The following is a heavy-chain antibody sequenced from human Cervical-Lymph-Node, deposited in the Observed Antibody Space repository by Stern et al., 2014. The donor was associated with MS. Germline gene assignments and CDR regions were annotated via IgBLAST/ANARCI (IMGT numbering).Heavy chain of an antibody. V-gene: IGHV5-51*01. CDR3: ARRRLAAAGDAFDI. CDR2: IYPGDSDT. D-gene: IGHD6-13*01. J-gene: IGHJ3*02. Sequence: EVQLVESGAEVKNPGESLKISCKGSGYRFTNSWIGWVRQMPGKGLEWMGIIYPGDSDTRYSPSFQGQVTMSADKSITTAYLQWSSLKASDSAMYYCARRRLAAAGDAFDIWGQGTMVTVSS. CDR1: GYRFTNSW.